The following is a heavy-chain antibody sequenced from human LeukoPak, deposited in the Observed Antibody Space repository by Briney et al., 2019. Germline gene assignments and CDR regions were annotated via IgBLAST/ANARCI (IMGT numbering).Heavy chain of an antibody. V-gene: IGHV3-23*01. Sequence: GGSLRLSCAASGFTFSSYAMSWVRQAPGKGLEWVSAISGSGGSTYYADSVKGRFTISKDNSKNTLYLQMNSLRAEDTAVYYCAKSPTMVRSYYFDYWGQGTLVTVSS. D-gene: IGHD3-10*01. CDR1: GFTFSSYA. CDR3: AKSPTMVRSYYFDY. J-gene: IGHJ4*02. CDR2: ISGSGGST.